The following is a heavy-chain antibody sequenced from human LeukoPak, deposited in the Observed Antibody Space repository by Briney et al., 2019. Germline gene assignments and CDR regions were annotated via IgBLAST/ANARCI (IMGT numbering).Heavy chain of an antibody. D-gene: IGHD6-13*01. CDR1: GGSISSSSYY. CDR3: ARHKRPCSSWYPH. J-gene: IGHJ4*02. V-gene: IGHV4-39*01. CDR2: IYYSGST. Sequence: SETLSLTCTVSGGSISSSSYYWGWIRQPPGKGLEWIGSIYYSGSTYYNPSLKSRVTISVDTSKNQFSLKLSSVTAADTAVYYCARHKRPCSSWYPHWGQGTLVTVSS.